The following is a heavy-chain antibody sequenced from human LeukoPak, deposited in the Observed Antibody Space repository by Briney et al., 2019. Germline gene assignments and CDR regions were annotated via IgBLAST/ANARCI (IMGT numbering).Heavy chain of an antibody. J-gene: IGHJ3*02. CDR1: GYTFTSYG. CDR3: ARDFTRSGFWSGYYAFDI. V-gene: IGHV1-18*01. CDR2: ISAYNGNT. D-gene: IGHD3-3*01. Sequence: ASVKVSCKASGYTFTSYGISWVRQAPGQGLEWMGWISAYNGNTNYAQKLQDRVTMTTDTSTSTAYMELRSLRSEDTAVYYCARDFTRSGFWSGYYAFDIWGQGTMVTVSS.